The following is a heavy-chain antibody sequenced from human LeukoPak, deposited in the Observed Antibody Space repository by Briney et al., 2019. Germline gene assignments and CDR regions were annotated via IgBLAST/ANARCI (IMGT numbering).Heavy chain of an antibody. CDR1: GFIFSSYA. CDR2: ISGSGGST. D-gene: IGHD1-26*01. J-gene: IGHJ6*03. V-gene: IGHV3-23*01. CDR3: ARSSRRVGASTPYYYYFYMDV. Sequence: GGSLRLSCAASGFIFSSYAMSWVRQAPGKGLEWVSTISGSGGSTYYADSVKGRFTISRDNSKNTLYLQMNSLRAEDTAVFYCARSSRRVGASTPYYYYFYMDVWGKGTTVTVSS.